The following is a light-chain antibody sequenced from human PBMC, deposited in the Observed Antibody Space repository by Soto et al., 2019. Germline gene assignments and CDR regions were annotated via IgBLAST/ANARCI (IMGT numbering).Light chain of an antibody. Sequence: DIQLTQSPSFLSASVGDRVTITCRASQGISSYLAWYQQKPGKAPKLLIYAASSLQSGVPSRFSGSGSETEFTLTISSLQPQDFATYYCQHLDSYSTFGQGTRPEIK. J-gene: IGKJ5*01. V-gene: IGKV1-9*01. CDR1: QGISSY. CDR2: AAS. CDR3: QHLDSYST.